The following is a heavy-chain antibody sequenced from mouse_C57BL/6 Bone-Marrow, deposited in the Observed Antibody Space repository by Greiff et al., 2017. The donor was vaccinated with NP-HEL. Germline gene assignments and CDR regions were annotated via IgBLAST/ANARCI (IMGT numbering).Heavy chain of an antibody. V-gene: IGHV1-64*01. CDR3: ARDYYGSSYRFAY. CDR2: IHPNSGST. J-gene: IGHJ3*01. CDR1: GYTFTSYW. Sequence: QVQLKQSGAELVKPGASVKLSCKASGYTFTSYWMHWVKQRPGQGLEWIGMIHPNSGSTNYNEKFKSKATLTVDKSSSTAYMQLSSLTSEDSAVYYCARDYYGSSYRFAYWGQGTLVTVSA. D-gene: IGHD1-1*01.